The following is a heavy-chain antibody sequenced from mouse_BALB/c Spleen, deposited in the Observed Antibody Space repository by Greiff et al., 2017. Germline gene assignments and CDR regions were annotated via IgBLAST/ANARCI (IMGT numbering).Heavy chain of an antibody. CDR1: GYSITSDYA. J-gene: IGHJ4*01. V-gene: IGHV3-2*02. D-gene: IGHD1-2*01. Sequence: VKLMESGPGLVKPSQSLSLTCTVTGYSITSDYAWNWIRQFPGNKLEWMGYISYSGSTSYNPSLKSRISITRDTSKNQFFLQLNSVTTEDTATYYCARDLLRQAMDYWGQGTSVTVSS. CDR3: ARDLLRQAMDY. CDR2: ISYSGST.